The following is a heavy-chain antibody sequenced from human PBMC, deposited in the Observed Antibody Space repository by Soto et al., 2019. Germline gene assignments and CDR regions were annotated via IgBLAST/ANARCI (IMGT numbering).Heavy chain of an antibody. V-gene: IGHV1-69*13. J-gene: IGHJ6*02. Sequence: SVKVSCKASGGTFSDYTINWVRQAPGQRLEWMGGIIPIFDTANYAEKFQGRVTITADESTSTSFMEVSSLRSEDTAVYYCARNGTLTGYSYGMDVWGQGTMFTVSS. CDR2: IIPIFDTA. D-gene: IGHD1-1*01. CDR1: GGTFSDYT. CDR3: ARNGTLTGYSYGMDV.